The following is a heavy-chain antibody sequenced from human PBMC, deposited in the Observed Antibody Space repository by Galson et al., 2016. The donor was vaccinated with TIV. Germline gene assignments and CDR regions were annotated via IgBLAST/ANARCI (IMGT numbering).Heavy chain of an antibody. V-gene: IGHV1-69*02. Sequence: SVKVSCKASGSIFSSYTIFWVRQAPGQGLEWMGRITPIIGMTNYAQKFQGRVTITADTSTNTAYMELGSLRSEDTAIYYCARAGVGAARDGGDYWGQGTLVTVSS. CDR2: ITPIIGMT. CDR1: GSIFSSYT. J-gene: IGHJ4*02. D-gene: IGHD6-6*01. CDR3: ARAGVGAARDGGDY.